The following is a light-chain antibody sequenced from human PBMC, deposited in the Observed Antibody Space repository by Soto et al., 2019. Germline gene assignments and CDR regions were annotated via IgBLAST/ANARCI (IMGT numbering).Light chain of an antibody. CDR2: AAS. J-gene: IGKJ1*01. CDR1: QSVSSN. Sequence: EIGMTKSQTPLSVSPGARSTPFCSGSQSVSSNLDWYQQKPGKAPKLLIYAASTRATGIPARFSGSGSGTEFTLTISSLQSEDFAVYYCQQYNNWPRTFGQGTKVDIK. V-gene: IGKV3-15*01. CDR3: QQYNNWPRT.